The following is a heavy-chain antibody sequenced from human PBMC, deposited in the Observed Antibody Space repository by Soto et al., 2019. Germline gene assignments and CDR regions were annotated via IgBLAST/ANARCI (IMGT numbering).Heavy chain of an antibody. V-gene: IGHV1-69*02. J-gene: IGHJ6*02. CDR3: ARGSYSSSAYYYYGMDV. Sequence: QVQLVQSGAEVKKPGSSVKVSCKASGGTFSSYTISWVRQAPGQGLEWMGRIIPILGIANYAQKFQGRVTITADKSTSTAYMELSSLRSEDTAVYYGARGSYSSSAYYYYGMDVWGQGTTVTVSS. CDR1: GGTFSSYT. D-gene: IGHD3-16*02. CDR2: IIPILGIA.